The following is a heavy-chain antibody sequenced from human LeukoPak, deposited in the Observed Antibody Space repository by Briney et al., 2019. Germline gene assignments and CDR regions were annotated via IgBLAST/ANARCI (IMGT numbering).Heavy chain of an antibody. CDR1: GFTFSTYS. CDR2: INGRGNYI. V-gene: IGHV3-21*01. Sequence: GGSLRLPCAASGFTFSTYSMNWVRQAPGKGLEWVSSINGRGNYIYYADSVKGRFTISRDNAKNSLYLQMNSLRVEDTAVYYCARAPTKGTTAIFDYWGQGTLVTVSS. D-gene: IGHD5-24*01. CDR3: ARAPTKGTTAIFDY. J-gene: IGHJ4*02.